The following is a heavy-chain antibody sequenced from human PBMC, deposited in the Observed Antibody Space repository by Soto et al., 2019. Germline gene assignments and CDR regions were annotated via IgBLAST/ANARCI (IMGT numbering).Heavy chain of an antibody. CDR2: ISAHNGNT. CDR3: ARGRYGDY. D-gene: IGHD1-1*01. V-gene: IGHV1-18*01. Sequence: QVHLVQSGAEVKKPGASVKVSCKCSGYTFTSYGITWVRQAPGQGLEWMGWISAHNGNTDYAQKVQGRVTVTRDTATSTAYRELRSLRSDDTAVYYCARGRYGDYWGQGALFTVSS. CDR1: GYTFTSYG. J-gene: IGHJ4*02.